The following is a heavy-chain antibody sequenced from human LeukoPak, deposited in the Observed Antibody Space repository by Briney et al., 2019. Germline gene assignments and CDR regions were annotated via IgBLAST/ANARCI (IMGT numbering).Heavy chain of an antibody. V-gene: IGHV4-39*01. D-gene: IGHD3-10*01. Sequence: SETLSLTCTVSGGSISGNSYYWGWIRQPPGKGLDWIGSIYYSGSTYYNPSLKSRVTISVDTSKNQFSLKLSSVTAADTAVYYCARHERRLWFGELSFDYWGQGTLVTVSS. CDR1: GGSISGNSYY. CDR2: IYYSGST. CDR3: ARHERRLWFGELSFDY. J-gene: IGHJ4*02.